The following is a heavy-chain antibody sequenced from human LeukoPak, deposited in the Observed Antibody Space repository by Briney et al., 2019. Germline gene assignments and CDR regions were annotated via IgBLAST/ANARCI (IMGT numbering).Heavy chain of an antibody. V-gene: IGHV3-9*01. CDR2: ISWNSGSI. D-gene: IGHD2-15*01. Sequence: PGRSLRLSCAASGVTFEDYAMHWVRQAPGKGLEWVSGISWNSGSIGYADSVKGRFTISRDNAKNSLYLQMNSLRAEDTALYYCAKVGADCSGGSCYSVDAFDIWGQGTMVTVSS. J-gene: IGHJ3*02. CDR1: GVTFEDYA. CDR3: AKVGADCSGGSCYSVDAFDI.